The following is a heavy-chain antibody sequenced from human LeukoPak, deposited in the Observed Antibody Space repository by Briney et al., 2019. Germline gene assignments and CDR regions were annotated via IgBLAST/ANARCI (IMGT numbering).Heavy chain of an antibody. D-gene: IGHD2-8*01. V-gene: IGHV1-69*05. CDR2: IIPIFGTA. CDR1: GGTFSSYA. Sequence: SVKVSRKASGGTFSSYAISWVRQAPGQGLEWMGGIIPIFGTANYAQKFQGRVTITTDESTSTAYMELSSLRSEGTAVYYCASSGRRYCTNGVCQYYFDYWGQGTLVTVSS. J-gene: IGHJ4*02. CDR3: ASSGRRYCTNGVCQYYFDY.